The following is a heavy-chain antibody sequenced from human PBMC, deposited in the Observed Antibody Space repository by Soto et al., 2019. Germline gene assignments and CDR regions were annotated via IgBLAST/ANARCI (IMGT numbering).Heavy chain of an antibody. J-gene: IGHJ4*02. V-gene: IGHV1-8*01. CDR2: MNPNSGNT. D-gene: IGHD4-17*01. Sequence: QVQLVQSGAEVKKSGASVKVSCKASGYTFTSHDINWVRQATGQGLEWMGWMNPNSGNTGYAQKFQGRVTMTRNTSKSTAYMELSSLRSEDTAVYYCARWDYGYYARFDYWGQGPLVTVSS. CDR3: ARWDYGYYARFDY. CDR1: GYTFTSHD.